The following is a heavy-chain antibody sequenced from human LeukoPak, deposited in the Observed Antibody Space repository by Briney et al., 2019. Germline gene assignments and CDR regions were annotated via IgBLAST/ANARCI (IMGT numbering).Heavy chain of an antibody. Sequence: SETLSLTCTVSGGSISSYYWSCIRQPAGKGLEWIGRIHTSGITNYNPSLKSRVTISVDTSKNQFSLKLSSVTAADTAVYYCARTFGGSGYYYYYYMDVWGKGTTVTISS. CDR2: IHTSGIT. D-gene: IGHD3-10*01. CDR3: ARTFGGSGYYYYYYMDV. J-gene: IGHJ6*03. CDR1: GGSISSYY. V-gene: IGHV4-4*07.